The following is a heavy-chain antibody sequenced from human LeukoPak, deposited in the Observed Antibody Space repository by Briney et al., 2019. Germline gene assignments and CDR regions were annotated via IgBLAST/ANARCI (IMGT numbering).Heavy chain of an antibody. J-gene: IGHJ4*02. CDR2: TSDRGDYT. Sequence: GGSLRLSCAASGFTFRNYVIHWVRQAPGKGLEWVSGTSDRGDYTYYADSVKGRFTISRDTSKNTLYLQMNSLRAEDTAVYYCASGGYSDYWGQGTLVTVSS. CDR3: ASGGYSDY. CDR1: GFTFRNYV. D-gene: IGHD6-25*01. V-gene: IGHV3-23*01.